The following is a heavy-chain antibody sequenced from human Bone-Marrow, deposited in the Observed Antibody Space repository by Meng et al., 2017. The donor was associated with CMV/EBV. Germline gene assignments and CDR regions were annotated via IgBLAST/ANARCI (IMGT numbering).Heavy chain of an antibody. D-gene: IGHD1-26*01. Sequence: QESVSRISGSGGSTNHADSSRDNSKNTMYLQMNSLRAEDTAVYYCARGVAESLGWEMGYWGQGTLVTVSS. V-gene: IGHV3-23*01. J-gene: IGHJ4*02. CDR2: ISGSGGST. CDR3: ARGVAESLGWEMGY.